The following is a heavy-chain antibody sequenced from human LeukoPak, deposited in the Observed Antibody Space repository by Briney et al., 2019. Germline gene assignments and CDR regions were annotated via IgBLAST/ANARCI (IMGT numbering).Heavy chain of an antibody. CDR1: GLTVTNTY. CDR2: IYIGGST. Sequence: PGGSLLLSCAASGLTVTNTYMSWVRRAPGKGLEWGSVIYIGGSTYYAESVKGRFTISRDSSENTVYLQMTSLRVEDTAVYYCARCKIGSHFDYWGQGTLVTVSS. D-gene: IGHD1-26*01. CDR3: ARCKIGSHFDY. J-gene: IGHJ4*02. V-gene: IGHV3-53*01.